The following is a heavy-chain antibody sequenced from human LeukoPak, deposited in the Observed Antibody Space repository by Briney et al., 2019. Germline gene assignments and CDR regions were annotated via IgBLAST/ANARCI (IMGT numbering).Heavy chain of an antibody. V-gene: IGHV3-23*01. J-gene: IGHJ3*02. Sequence: GGSLRLSCAASGFTFSSYAMSWVRQAPGKGLEWVSAISGSGGSTYYADSVKGRFTISRDNSKNTLYLQMNSLRAEDTAVYYCAKASGIAVAGEDAFDIWGQGTMVTVSS. CDR2: ISGSGGST. CDR3: AKASGIAVAGEDAFDI. CDR1: GFTFSSYA. D-gene: IGHD6-19*01.